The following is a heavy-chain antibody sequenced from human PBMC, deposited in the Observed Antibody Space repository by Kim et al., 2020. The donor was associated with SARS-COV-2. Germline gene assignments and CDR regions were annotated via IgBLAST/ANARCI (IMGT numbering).Heavy chain of an antibody. D-gene: IGHD6-13*01. CDR1: GFTFGGYA. V-gene: IGHV3-49*04. CDR3: TRYAPEAAAGYYYYMDV. CDR2: IRSKGYGGTT. Sequence: GGSLRLSCTASGFTFGGYAISWVRQAPGKGLEWVGFIRSKGYGGTTEYAASVKGIFTIARDDYKSNAYMQMHSLKPVDTDMYYCTRYAPEAAAGYYYYMDVWGNGTTVTVSS. J-gene: IGHJ6*03.